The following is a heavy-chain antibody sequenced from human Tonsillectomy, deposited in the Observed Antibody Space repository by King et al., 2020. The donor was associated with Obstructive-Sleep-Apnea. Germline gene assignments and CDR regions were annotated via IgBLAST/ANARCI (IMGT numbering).Heavy chain of an antibody. CDR3: ARSSIAARHFDY. D-gene: IGHD6-6*01. Sequence: QLVQSGGGLVQPGGSLRLSCAASGFTFSSYSMNWVRQAPGKGLELVSYIRSSSSTIYYADTVKGRFTISRDNAKNSLYLQMNSLRAEDTAVYYCARSSIAARHFDYWGQGTLVTVSS. CDR1: GFTFSSYS. V-gene: IGHV3-48*04. CDR2: IRSSSSTI. J-gene: IGHJ4*02.